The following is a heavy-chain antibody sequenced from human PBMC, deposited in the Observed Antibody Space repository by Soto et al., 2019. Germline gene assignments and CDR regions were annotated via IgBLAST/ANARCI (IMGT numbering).Heavy chain of an antibody. CDR1: GGSISSYY. V-gene: IGHV4-59*12. J-gene: IGHJ4*02. CDR2: IYFSGGT. Sequence: PSETLSLTCTVSGGSISSYYWSWIRQPPGKGLEWIGYIYFSGGTNYNPSPKSRVTISVDTSKNQFSLKLSSVTAADTAVYYCARESRSWYGSIWDYWGQGTLVTVSS. CDR3: ARESRSWYGSIWDY. D-gene: IGHD6-13*01.